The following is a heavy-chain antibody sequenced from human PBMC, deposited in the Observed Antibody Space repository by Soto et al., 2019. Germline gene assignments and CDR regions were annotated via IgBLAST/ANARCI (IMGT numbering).Heavy chain of an antibody. J-gene: IGHJ3*02. V-gene: IGHV1-3*01. Sequence: GASVKVSCKASGYTFTSYAMHWVRQAPGQRLEWMGWINAGNGNTKYSQKFQGRVTITRGTSASTAYMELSSLRSEDTAVYYCARYCSGGSCDPDAFDIWGQGTMVTVSS. D-gene: IGHD2-15*01. CDR1: GYTFTSYA. CDR2: INAGNGNT. CDR3: ARYCSGGSCDPDAFDI.